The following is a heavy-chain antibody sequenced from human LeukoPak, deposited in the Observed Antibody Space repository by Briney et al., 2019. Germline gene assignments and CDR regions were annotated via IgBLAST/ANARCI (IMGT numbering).Heavy chain of an antibody. J-gene: IGHJ3*01. CDR2: IYYSGST. CDR1: GDSISNRNSY. D-gene: IGHD1-26*01. CDR3: ARHQWVPAFDV. Sequence: SATLSLTCTVSGDSISNRNSYWVWIRQPPGKGRGWIGYIYYSGSTYYNPSLKSRVTISIDTSKNQFSLKLSSVTASDTAVYYCARHQWVPAFDVWGQGTMVTVSS. V-gene: IGHV4-30-4*08.